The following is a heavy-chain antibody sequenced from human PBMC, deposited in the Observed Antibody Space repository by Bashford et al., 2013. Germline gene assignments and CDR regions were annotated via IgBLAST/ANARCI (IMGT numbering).Heavy chain of an antibody. J-gene: IGHJ4*02. CDR3: ARDSPNFDWLLFKGPDY. CDR2: ISAYNGNT. V-gene: IGHV1-18*01. Sequence: ASVKVSCKASGYTFTSYGISWVRQAPGQGLEWMGWISAYNGNTNYAQKLQGRVTMTTDTSTSTAYMELRSLRSDDTAVYYCARDSPNFDWLLFKGPDYWGQGTLVTVSS. D-gene: IGHD3-9*01. CDR1: GYTFTSYG.